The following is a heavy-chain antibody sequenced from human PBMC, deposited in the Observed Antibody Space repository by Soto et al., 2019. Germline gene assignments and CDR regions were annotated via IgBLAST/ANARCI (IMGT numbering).Heavy chain of an antibody. CDR2: VYYNGIT. CDR3: TRANWYSEY. J-gene: IGHJ4*02. V-gene: IGHV4-59*11. D-gene: IGHD2-8*01. CDR1: GGSINNHY. Sequence: QVQLQESGPGLVKPSETLSLTCTVSGGSINNHYWSWIRQPPGKGLEWLGYVYYNGITNYNPSLKSRVTMSADTSKNQLSRNLTSLTAADTAIYYCTRANWYSEYWGQGTLVTVSS.